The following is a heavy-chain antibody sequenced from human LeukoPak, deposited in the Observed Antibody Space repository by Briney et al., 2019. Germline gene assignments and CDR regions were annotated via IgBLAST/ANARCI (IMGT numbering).Heavy chain of an antibody. CDR1: GGSISSYY. CDR3: ARDCSSTSCYHSGYYYYYMDV. CDR2: IYYSGST. D-gene: IGHD2-2*01. Sequence: SETLSLTCTVSGGSISSYYWSWIRQPLGKGLEWIGYIYYSGSTNYNPSLKSRVTISVDASKNQFSLKLSSVTAADTAVYYCARDCSSTSCYHSGYYYYYMDVWGKGTTVTVSS. J-gene: IGHJ6*03. V-gene: IGHV4-59*01.